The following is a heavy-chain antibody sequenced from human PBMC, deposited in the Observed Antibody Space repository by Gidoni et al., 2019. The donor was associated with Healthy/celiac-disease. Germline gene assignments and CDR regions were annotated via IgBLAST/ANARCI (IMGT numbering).Heavy chain of an antibody. Sequence: QVQLQESGPGLVKPSQTLSLTCTVSGGSIRRGGYYWSWIRQHPGKGLEWIGYIYYSGSTYYNPSLKSRVTISVDTSKNQFSLKLSSVTAADTAGYYCARGVMIAIRALGYFDLWGRGTLVTVSS. V-gene: IGHV4-31*03. CDR1: GGSIRRGGYY. CDR2: IYYSGST. J-gene: IGHJ2*01. CDR3: ARGVMIAIRALGYFDL. D-gene: IGHD2-21*01.